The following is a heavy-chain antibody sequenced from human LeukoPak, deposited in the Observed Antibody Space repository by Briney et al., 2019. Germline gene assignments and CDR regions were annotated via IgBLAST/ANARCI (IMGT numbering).Heavy chain of an antibody. CDR3: AKGWPGYYDSSGYFDY. CDR1: GFTFDDYA. CDR2: ISWNSGSI. J-gene: IGHJ4*02. V-gene: IGHV3-9*01. Sequence: GGSLRLSCAASGFTFDDYAMHWVRQAPGKGLEWVSGISWNSGSIGYADSVKGRFTISRDNAKNSLYLQMNSLRAEDTTLYYCAKGWPGYYDSSGYFDYWGQGTLVTVSS. D-gene: IGHD3-22*01.